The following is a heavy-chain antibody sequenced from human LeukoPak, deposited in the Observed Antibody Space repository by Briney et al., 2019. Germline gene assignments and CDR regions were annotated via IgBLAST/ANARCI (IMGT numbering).Heavy chain of an antibody. V-gene: IGHV4-61*02. CDR2: IYTSGST. J-gene: IGHJ5*02. CDR1: GGPISSGGYY. CDR3: ARTGITIFGVVRGWFDP. D-gene: IGHD3-3*01. Sequence: SQTLSLTCIVSGGPISSGGYYWSWIRQPAGKGLEWIGRIYTSGSTNYSPSLKSRVTISVDTSKNQFSLKLSSVTAADTAVYYCARTGITIFGVVRGWFDPWGQGTLVTVSS.